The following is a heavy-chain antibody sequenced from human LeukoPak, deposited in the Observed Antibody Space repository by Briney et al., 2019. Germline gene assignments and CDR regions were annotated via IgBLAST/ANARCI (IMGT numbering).Heavy chain of an antibody. CDR1: GFTFSSYS. D-gene: IGHD3-3*01. J-gene: IGHJ3*02. V-gene: IGHV3-15*01. Sequence: PGGSLRLSCAASGFTFSSYSMNWVRQAPGKGLEWVGRIKSKTDGGTTDYAAPVKGRFTISRDDSKNTLYLQMNSLKTEDTAVYYCTTDYYYDFRSGAFDIWGQGTMVTVSS. CDR2: IKSKTDGGTT. CDR3: TTDYYYDFRSGAFDI.